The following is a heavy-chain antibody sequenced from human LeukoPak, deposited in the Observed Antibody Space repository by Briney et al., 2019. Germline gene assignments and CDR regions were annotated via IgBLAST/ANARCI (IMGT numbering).Heavy chain of an antibody. J-gene: IGHJ5*02. Sequence: SETLSLTCTVSGGSISSYYWSWIRQPPGKGLEWIGYIYYSGSTNYNPSLKSRVTISVDTSKNQFSLKLSSVTAADTAVYYCARDGEAGTPGWFDTWGQGTLVTVSS. CDR1: GGSISSYY. D-gene: IGHD6-19*01. CDR2: IYYSGST. CDR3: ARDGEAGTPGWFDT. V-gene: IGHV4-59*01.